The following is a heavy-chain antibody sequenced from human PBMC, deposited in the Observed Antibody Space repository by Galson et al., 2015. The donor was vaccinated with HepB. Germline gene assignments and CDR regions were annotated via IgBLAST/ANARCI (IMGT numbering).Heavy chain of an antibody. V-gene: IGHV3-11*06. CDR2: ISSSTIYT. Sequence: SLRLSCAASGLTFSDYYMSWIRQAPGKGLEWLSYISSSTIYTNYADSVKGRFTISRDNVKNSMYLQMNSLRAEDTAVYYCARVADSDYGDHAHFDSWGPGTLVTVSS. CDR3: ARVADSDYGDHAHFDS. J-gene: IGHJ4*02. D-gene: IGHD4-17*01. CDR1: GLTFSDYY.